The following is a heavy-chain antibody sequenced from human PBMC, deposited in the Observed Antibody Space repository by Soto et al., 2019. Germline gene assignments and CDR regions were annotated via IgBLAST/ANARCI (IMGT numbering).Heavy chain of an antibody. J-gene: IGHJ2*01. CDR1: GFTFSNYG. CDR3: YREASVFSFGEFYFFDI. CDR2: VSADGYTT. Sequence: EVQLLESGGGLAQPGGSLRLSCAASGFTFSNYGMTWVRQAPGKGLEWVSSVSADGYTTYYADHVSGRLTISRDNSEDTVYVRMNNLRAEDTDLYYFYREASVFSFGEFYFFDIWGRGTQVTVSS. D-gene: IGHD3-10*01. V-gene: IGHV3-23*01.